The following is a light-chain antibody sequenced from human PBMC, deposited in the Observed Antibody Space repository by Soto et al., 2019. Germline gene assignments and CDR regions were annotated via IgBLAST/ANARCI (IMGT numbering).Light chain of an antibody. J-gene: IGKJ1*01. CDR3: QQYNSSPWT. CDR2: DAT. Sequence: DIQMTQSPSSVSASLGDRVTITCRASQGIKTWLAWYQQKPGTVPKMLIYDATSLQCGVAPRFSGSGSGTDFTLTISSLQPEDFATYYCQQYNSSPWTFGRGTKVEIK. CDR1: QGIKTW. V-gene: IGKV1D-12*01.